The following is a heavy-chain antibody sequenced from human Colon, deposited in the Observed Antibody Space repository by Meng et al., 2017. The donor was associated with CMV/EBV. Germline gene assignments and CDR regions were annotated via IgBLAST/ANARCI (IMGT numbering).Heavy chain of an antibody. CDR2: ISSDGTSR. CDR3: ARDHRGALYDNDAFNI. D-gene: IGHD5/OR15-5a*01. V-gene: IGHV3-21*01. Sequence: GGSLRLSCAASGFTFNNYWMYWVRQAPGKGLEWVSSISSDGTSRHYSDSVKGRFTISRDIAKSSLYLQMDSLRAEDTAVYYCARDHRGALYDNDAFNIWGQGTMVTVSS. CDR1: GFTFNNYW. J-gene: IGHJ3*02.